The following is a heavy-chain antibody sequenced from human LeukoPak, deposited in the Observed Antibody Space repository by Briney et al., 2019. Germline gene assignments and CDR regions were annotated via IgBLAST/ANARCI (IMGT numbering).Heavy chain of an antibody. J-gene: IGHJ4*02. V-gene: IGHV4-38-2*01. CDR3: ARHSRSSIFGVVMAVSY. CDR2: IYHRGST. CDR1: GYSISSGYY. Sequence: SETLSLTCAVSGYSISSGYYWGWIRQPPGKGLEWIGSIYHRGSTYYNPSLKSRVTISVDTSKNQFSLKLSSVTAADTAVYYCARHSRSSIFGVVMAVSYWGQGTLVTVSS. D-gene: IGHD3-3*01.